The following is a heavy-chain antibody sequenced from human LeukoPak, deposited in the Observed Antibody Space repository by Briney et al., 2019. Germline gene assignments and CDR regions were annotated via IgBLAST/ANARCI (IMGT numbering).Heavy chain of an antibody. J-gene: IGHJ3*02. CDR2: IWNDGSKT. CDR3: AVDYYGSGSYYSTDAFDI. Sequence: GGSLRLSCAASGFSLIDYGMHWVRQTPGKGLEWVAVIWNDGSKTYHTDSVKGRFTISRDTSKKTLFLEMRSLRDDDTAVYYCAVDYYGSGSYYSTDAFDIWGQGTMVTVSS. D-gene: IGHD3-10*01. CDR1: GFSLIDYG. V-gene: IGHV3-33*03.